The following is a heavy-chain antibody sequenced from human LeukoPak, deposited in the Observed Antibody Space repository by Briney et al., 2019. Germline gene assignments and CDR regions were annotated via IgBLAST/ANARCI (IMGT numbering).Heavy chain of an antibody. CDR2: VNHSGST. D-gene: IGHD2-15*01. J-gene: IGHJ4*02. Sequence: SETLSLTCAVYGGSFSGYYWSWIRQPPGKGLEWIGEVNHSGSTNYNPSLKSRVTISVDTSKNQFSLKLSSVTAADTAVYYCARGGPRYCSGGSCYFGYWGQGTLVTVSS. CDR1: GGSFSGYY. CDR3: ARGGPRYCSGGSCYFGY. V-gene: IGHV4-34*01.